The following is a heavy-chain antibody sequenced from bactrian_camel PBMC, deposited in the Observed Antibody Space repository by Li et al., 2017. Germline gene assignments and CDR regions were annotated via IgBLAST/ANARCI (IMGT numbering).Heavy chain of an antibody. D-gene: IGHD2*01. CDR2: ISGSSRT. CDR3: AAEASYSGDLFGF. J-gene: IGHJ6*01. Sequence: HVQLVESGGGLVQPGGSLTLSCAASGFTFRTTDMSWVRQAPGKGLEWVSSISGSSRTYYSNSVKGRCTIARDNAKNTLYLQMNSLKPEDTAMYYCAAEASYSGDLFGFWGQGTQVTVS. V-gene: IGHV3-2*01. CDR1: GFTFRTTD.